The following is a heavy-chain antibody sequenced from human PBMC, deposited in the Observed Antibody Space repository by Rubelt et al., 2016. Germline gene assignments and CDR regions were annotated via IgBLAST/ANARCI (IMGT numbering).Heavy chain of an antibody. Sequence: GKGLEWISYISSSSTTIYYADSVKGRFTISRDNAKNSLYLQMNSLRGEDTAVYFCARGGWPAVATNWFDPWGQGTLVTVSS. CDR2: ISSSSTTI. V-gene: IGHV3-48*01. J-gene: IGHJ5*02. CDR3: ARGGWPAVATNWFDP. D-gene: IGHD6-19*01.